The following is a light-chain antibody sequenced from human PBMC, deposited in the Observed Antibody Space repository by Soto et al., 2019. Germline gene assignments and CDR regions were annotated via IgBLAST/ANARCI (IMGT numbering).Light chain of an antibody. V-gene: IGLV1-51*01. CDR1: ISNIGNNY. CDR2: DNN. CDR3: GTWDSSLSFYV. J-gene: IGLJ1*01. Sequence: QSFLAQPPSASGTPGQRFTISCSGSISNIGNNYVSWYQQLPGTAPKLLIYDNNKRPSGIPDRFSGSKSGTSATLGITGLQTGDEADYYCGTWDSSLSFYVFGTGTKVTV.